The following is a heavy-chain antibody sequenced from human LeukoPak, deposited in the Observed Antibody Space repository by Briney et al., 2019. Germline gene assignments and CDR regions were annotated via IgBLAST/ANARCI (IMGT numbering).Heavy chain of an antibody. D-gene: IGHD7-27*01. CDR2: IYYSGST. CDR1: GGSISSSSYY. V-gene: IGHV4-39*06. J-gene: IGHJ2*01. CDR3: ARDPSNWGRAYWYFDL. Sequence: SETLSLTCSVPGGSISSSSYYGGWIRQPPGKGLGWIGSIYYSGSTYYHPSLKSRVTISVDTSKNQFALQLNSVTPEDTAVYYCARDPSNWGRAYWYFDLWGRGTLVTVSS.